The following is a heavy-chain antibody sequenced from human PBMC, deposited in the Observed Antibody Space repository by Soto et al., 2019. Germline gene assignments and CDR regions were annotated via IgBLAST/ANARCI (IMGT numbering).Heavy chain of an antibody. CDR2: ISYDGSNK. V-gene: IGHV3-30*18. Sequence: GGSLRLSCAASGFTFSSYGMHWVRQAPGKGLEWVAVISYDGSNKYYADSVKGRITISRDNSKNTLYPQINSLRAEDTAVYHCAKAVVGATYFDSWGLGTLVTVSS. CDR1: GFTFSSYG. CDR3: AKAVVGATYFDS. D-gene: IGHD1-26*01. J-gene: IGHJ4*02.